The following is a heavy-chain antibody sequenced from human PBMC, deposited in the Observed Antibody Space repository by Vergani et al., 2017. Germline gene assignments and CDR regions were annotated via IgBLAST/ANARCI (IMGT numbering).Heavy chain of an antibody. Sequence: QVQLVESGGGVVQPGRSLRLSCAASGFTFSSYAMHWVRQAPGKGLEWVAVISYDGSNKYYADSVKGRFTISRDNSKNTLYLQMNSLRSDDTAVYYCARGGGYCSSTSCYWGDAFDIWGQGTMVTVSS. V-gene: IGHV3-30-3*01. CDR3: ARGGGYCSSTSCYWGDAFDI. D-gene: IGHD2-2*01. CDR1: GFTFSSYA. CDR2: ISYDGSNK. J-gene: IGHJ3*02.